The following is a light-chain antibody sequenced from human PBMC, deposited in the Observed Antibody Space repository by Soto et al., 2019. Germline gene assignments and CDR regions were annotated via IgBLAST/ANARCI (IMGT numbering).Light chain of an antibody. CDR2: AAS. V-gene: IGKV1-9*01. Sequence: DIQLTQSPSFLSASVGDRVTITCRASQGISSYLAWYQQKPGKAPKLLIYAASTLQSGVPSRFSGSGSGTEFAITVSSLQPEDFAAYYGQQLNSYPSFGPGTKVDIK. CDR3: QQLNSYPS. CDR1: QGISSY. J-gene: IGKJ3*01.